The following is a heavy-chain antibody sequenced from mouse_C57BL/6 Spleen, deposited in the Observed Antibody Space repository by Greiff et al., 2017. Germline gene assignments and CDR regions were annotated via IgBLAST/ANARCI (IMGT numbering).Heavy chain of an antibody. V-gene: IGHV1-54*01. CDR2: INPGSGGT. D-gene: IGHD2-3*01. CDR3: ARFDGYYVFDY. J-gene: IGHJ2*01. Sequence: QVQLKESGAELVRPGTSVKVSCKASGYAFTNYLIEWVKQRPGQGLEWIGVINPGSGGTNYNEKFKGKATLTADKSSSTAYMQLSSLTSEDSAVYFCARFDGYYVFDYWGQGTTLTVSS. CDR1: GYAFTNYL.